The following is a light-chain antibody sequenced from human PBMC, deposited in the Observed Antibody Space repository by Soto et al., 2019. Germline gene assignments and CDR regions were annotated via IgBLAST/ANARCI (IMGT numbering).Light chain of an antibody. Sequence: EIVLTQSPGTLSSSPGERATLSCRASQSVSSNYLAWYQQKPGPAPRLLIYDASSRATGIPARFRGSGTGTYFSLIIRLLAPEYFAVYYCQQRSNSWTFGQGTKVDIK. J-gene: IGKJ1*01. CDR2: DAS. CDR3: QQRSNSWT. CDR1: QSVSSNY. V-gene: IGKV3D-20*02.